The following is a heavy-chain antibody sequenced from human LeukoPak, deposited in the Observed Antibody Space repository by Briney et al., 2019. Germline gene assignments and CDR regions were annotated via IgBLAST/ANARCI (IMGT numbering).Heavy chain of an antibody. CDR3: AESRDSYNAFDY. CDR2: IIPIFGTA. J-gene: IGHJ4*02. Sequence: SVKVSCKASGGTFSSYAISWVRQAPGQGLEWMGGIIPIFGTANYAQKFQGRVTITADESTSTAYMELSSLRSEDTAVYYWAESRDSYNAFDYWGQGTLVTVSS. CDR1: GGTFSSYA. D-gene: IGHD5-24*01. V-gene: IGHV1-69*13.